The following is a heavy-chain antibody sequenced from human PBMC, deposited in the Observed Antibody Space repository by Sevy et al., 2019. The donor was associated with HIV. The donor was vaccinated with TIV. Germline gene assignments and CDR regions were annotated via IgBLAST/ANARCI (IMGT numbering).Heavy chain of an antibody. D-gene: IGHD1-20*01. CDR3: AKDQGYNWNTEGFFDY. CDR2: IRYDGSNK. V-gene: IGHV3-30*02. Sequence: GGSQRLSCAASAFSFSTNGMHWVRQAPGKGLEWVAFIRYDGSNKFYTDSVKGRFTISRDNSKNTLYLQMNSLTTEDTAVYYCAKDQGYNWNTEGFFDYWGQGTLVTVSS. J-gene: IGHJ4*02. CDR1: AFSFSTNG.